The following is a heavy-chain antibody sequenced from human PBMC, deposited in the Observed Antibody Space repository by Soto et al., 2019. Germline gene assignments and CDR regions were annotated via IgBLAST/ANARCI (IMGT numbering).Heavy chain of an antibody. CDR1: GGSISSSNW. J-gene: IGHJ4*02. Sequence: KTSETLSLTCAVSGGSISSSNWWSWVRQPPGKGLEWIGEIYHSGSTNYNPSLKSRVTISVDKSKNQFSLKLSFVTAADTAVYYCARDSSGYYDYFDYWGQGTLVTVSS. V-gene: IGHV4-4*02. CDR3: ARDSSGYYDYFDY. D-gene: IGHD3-22*01. CDR2: IYHSGST.